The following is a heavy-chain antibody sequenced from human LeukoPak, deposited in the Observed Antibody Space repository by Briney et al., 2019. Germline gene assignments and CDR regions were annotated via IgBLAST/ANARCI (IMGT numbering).Heavy chain of an antibody. CDR3: ARARADMGSRGYYYYYYMDV. CDR2: ISYSGST. V-gene: IGHV4-30-4*08. D-gene: IGHD3-10*01. Sequence: SETLSLTCTVSGGSISSGDYYWSWIRQPPGKGLEWIGYISYSGSTYYNPSLESRVTISVDTSRNQFSLKLSSVTAADTAVYYCARARADMGSRGYYYYYYMDVWGKGTTVTVSS. CDR1: GGSISSGDYY. J-gene: IGHJ6*03.